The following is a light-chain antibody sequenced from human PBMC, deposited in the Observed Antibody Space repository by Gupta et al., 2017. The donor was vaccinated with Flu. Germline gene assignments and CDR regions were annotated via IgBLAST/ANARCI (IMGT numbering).Light chain of an antibody. CDR2: GAS. Sequence: EVVMTQSPATLSVSLGERATLSCRASQNINTNLVWYQQKPGQAPRLLIYGASARATGVPARFSGSGSGTEFTLTISGLQSEDFAVYYCQQFNNWPPITFGQGTRLEIK. CDR1: QNINTN. J-gene: IGKJ5*01. V-gene: IGKV3-15*01. CDR3: QQFNNWPPIT.